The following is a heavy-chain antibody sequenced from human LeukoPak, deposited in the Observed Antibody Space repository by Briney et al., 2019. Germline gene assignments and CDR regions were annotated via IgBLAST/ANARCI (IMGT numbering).Heavy chain of an antibody. CDR3: ARDDYYGSGSYYNGRPDAFDI. J-gene: IGHJ3*02. CDR1: GYTFTNYG. D-gene: IGHD3-10*01. Sequence: ASVKVSCKASGYTFTNYGISWVRQAPGQGLEWMGWISAYNGNTNYPQKLQGRVTMTTDTSTSTAYMELRSLRSDDTAVYYCARDDYYGSGSYYNGRPDAFDIWGQGTMVTASS. CDR2: ISAYNGNT. V-gene: IGHV1-18*01.